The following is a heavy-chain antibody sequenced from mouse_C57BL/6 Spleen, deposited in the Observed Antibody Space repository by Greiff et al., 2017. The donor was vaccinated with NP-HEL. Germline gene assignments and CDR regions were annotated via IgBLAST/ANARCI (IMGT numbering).Heavy chain of an antibody. Sequence: QVQLKESGAELVKPGASVKISCKASGYAFSSYWMNWVKQRPGKGLEWIGQIYPGDGDTNYNGKFKGKATLTADKSSSTAYMQLSSLTSEDSAVYFCAREGRDGYAMDYWGQGTSVTVSS. V-gene: IGHV1-80*01. J-gene: IGHJ4*01. CDR1: GYAFSSYW. CDR2: IYPGDGDT. CDR3: AREGRDGYAMDY. D-gene: IGHD3-3*01.